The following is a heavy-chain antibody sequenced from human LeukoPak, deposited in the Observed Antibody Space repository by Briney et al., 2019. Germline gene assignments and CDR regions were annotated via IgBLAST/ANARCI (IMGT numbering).Heavy chain of an antibody. V-gene: IGHV4-4*07. CDR1: GGSISSYY. CDR2: IYTSGST. Sequence: SETLSHTCTVSGGSISSYYWSWIRQPAGKGLEWIGRIYTSGSTNYNPSLKSRVTMSVDTSKNQFSLKLSSVTAADTAVYYCARGVDHLHPNAFDIWGQGTMVTVSS. CDR3: ARGVDHLHPNAFDI. D-gene: IGHD3-3*01. J-gene: IGHJ3*02.